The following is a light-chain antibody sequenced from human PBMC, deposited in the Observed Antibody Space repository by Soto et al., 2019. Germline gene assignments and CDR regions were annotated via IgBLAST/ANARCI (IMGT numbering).Light chain of an antibody. J-gene: IGKJ1*01. V-gene: IGKV1-39*01. CDR3: QQSNSLPPT. CDR2: TAA. CDR1: QSISSN. Sequence: DIQMTQSPSSLSASVGDRVTITCRASQSISSNLNWYQQKPGKAPKLLIYTAASLQSEVPSRFSGSGSGTDFTLTIASLQLEDFATYYCQQSNSLPPTFGQGTKVEIK.